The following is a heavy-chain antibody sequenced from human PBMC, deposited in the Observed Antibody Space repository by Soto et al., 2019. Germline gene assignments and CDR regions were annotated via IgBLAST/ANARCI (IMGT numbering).Heavy chain of an antibody. Sequence: QVQLQESGPGLVKPSETLSLTCTVSGGSISSYYWSWIRQPPGKGLEWIGYIYYSGSTNYNPSLKSRVHISVDTAKTQFALKLSSVTAADTAVYYCARAPGSWYFGYYYYYIDVWGKGTTVTVSS. J-gene: IGHJ6*03. CDR1: GGSISSYY. CDR3: ARAPGSWYFGYYYYYIDV. CDR2: IYYSGST. D-gene: IGHD6-13*01. V-gene: IGHV4-59*01.